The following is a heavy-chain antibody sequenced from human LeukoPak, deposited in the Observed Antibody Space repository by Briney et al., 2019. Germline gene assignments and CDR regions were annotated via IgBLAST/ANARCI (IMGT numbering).Heavy chain of an antibody. D-gene: IGHD1-14*01. CDR2: IKSDGSVT. V-gene: IGHV3-74*01. CDR1: GFTVSSNY. Sequence: GGSLRLSCAASGFTVSSNYMSWVRQAPGEGLVWVSRIKSDGSVTWYADSVKGRFTISRDNVKNMLYLQMNSLRAEDTAVYFCARDHDAVGTTIDHWGQGTLVTVSS. J-gene: IGHJ4*02. CDR3: ARDHDAVGTTIDH.